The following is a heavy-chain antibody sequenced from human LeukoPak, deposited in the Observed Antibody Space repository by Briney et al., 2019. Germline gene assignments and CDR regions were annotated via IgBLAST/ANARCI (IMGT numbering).Heavy chain of an antibody. J-gene: IGHJ3*02. CDR2: IWYDGSNK. CDR1: GFTFSSYG. Sequence: PGGSLRLSCAASGFTFSSYGMHWVRQAPGKGLEWVAVIWYDGSNKYYADSVKGRFTISRDNSKNTLYLQMNSLRAEDTAVYYCARKTYYYAFDIWGQGTMVTVSS. D-gene: IGHD3-10*01. V-gene: IGHV3-33*01. CDR3: ARKTYYYAFDI.